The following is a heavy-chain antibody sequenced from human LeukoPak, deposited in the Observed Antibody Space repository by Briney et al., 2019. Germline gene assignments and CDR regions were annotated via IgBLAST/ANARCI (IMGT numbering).Heavy chain of an antibody. CDR3: ARSTIFGVVMAFDY. D-gene: IGHD3-3*01. V-gene: IGHV3-11*01. J-gene: IGHJ4*02. CDR2: ISSSGSTI. CDR1: GFTFTDYY. Sequence: GASLRLSCTASGFTFTDYYMSWVRQAPGQGLEWVSYISSSGSTIYYADTVKGRFTISRDNAKNSLYLQMNSLRAEDTAVYYCARSTIFGVVMAFDYWGQGTLVTVSS.